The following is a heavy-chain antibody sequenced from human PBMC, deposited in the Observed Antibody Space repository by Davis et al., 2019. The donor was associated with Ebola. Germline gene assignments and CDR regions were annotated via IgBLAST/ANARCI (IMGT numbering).Heavy chain of an antibody. CDR1: GGSISSHY. D-gene: IGHD4-17*01. J-gene: IGHJ4*02. Sequence: SETLSLTCTVSGGSISSHYWSWIRQPPGKGLEWIGYIYYSGSTNYNPSLKSRVTISVDTSKNQFSLRLKSVTAADTAVYYCARGDFRDYRSLLFDYWGQGTLVTVSS. CDR2: IYYSGST. V-gene: IGHV4-59*11. CDR3: ARGDFRDYRSLLFDY.